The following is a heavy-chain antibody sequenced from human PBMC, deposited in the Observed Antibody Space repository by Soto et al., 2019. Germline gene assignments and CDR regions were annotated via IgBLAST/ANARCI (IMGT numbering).Heavy chain of an antibody. Sequence: SETLSLTCAVYCGSFSGYYWNWIRQPPGKGLEWIGEINHSGSTNYNPSLKSRVTISVDTSKNQFSLRLSSVIAADTAVYYCARGLRFLEWSNIYYYGMDVWGQGTTVTVSS. CDR1: CGSFSGYY. D-gene: IGHD3-3*01. J-gene: IGHJ6*02. CDR3: ARGLRFLEWSNIYYYGMDV. CDR2: INHSGST. V-gene: IGHV4-34*01.